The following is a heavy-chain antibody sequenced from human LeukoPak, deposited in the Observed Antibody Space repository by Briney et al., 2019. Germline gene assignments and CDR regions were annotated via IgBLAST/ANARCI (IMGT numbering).Heavy chain of an antibody. CDR2: MNPNSGNT. CDR1: GYSFTGHY. V-gene: IGHV1-8*01. CDR3: ARVDAMLIYAFDI. J-gene: IGHJ3*02. Sequence: ASVKVSCKASGYSFTGHYMHWVRQATGQGLEWMGWMNPNSGNTGYAQKFQGRVTMTRNTSISTAYMELSSLRSEDTAVYYCARVDAMLIYAFDIWGQGTMVTVSS. D-gene: IGHD3-10*02.